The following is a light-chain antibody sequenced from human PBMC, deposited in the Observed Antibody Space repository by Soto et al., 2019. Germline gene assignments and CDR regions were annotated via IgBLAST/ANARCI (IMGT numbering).Light chain of an antibody. Sequence: DIQMTQSPSTLSASVGDRVTITCRASQSIDSWLAWYQQKSGKAPKLLIYTASILESGVPSRFSGSGSGTEFTLTISDLQPDDFATYYCQQYHTWWTFGQGTKVDIK. CDR2: TAS. V-gene: IGKV1-5*03. CDR1: QSIDSW. CDR3: QQYHTWWT. J-gene: IGKJ1*01.